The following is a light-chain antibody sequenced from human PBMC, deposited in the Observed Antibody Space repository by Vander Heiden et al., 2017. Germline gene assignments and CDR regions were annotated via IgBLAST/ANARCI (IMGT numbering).Light chain of an antibody. CDR1: TSDVGGYNS. J-gene: IGLJ2*01. V-gene: IGLV2-14*01. CDR3: SSYITSSTPVI. CDR2: EVT. Sequence: SALTQPASVSGSPGQTLTIPCTGTTSDVGGYNSVSWLQQHPGKAPKLMVYEVTNRPSGVSNRFSGSKSGNTAALTISALQAEDEAHYYCSSYITSSTPVIFGGGTKLTVL.